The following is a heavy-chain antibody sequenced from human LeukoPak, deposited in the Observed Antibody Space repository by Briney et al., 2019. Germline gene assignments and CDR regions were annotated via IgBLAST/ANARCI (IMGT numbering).Heavy chain of an antibody. D-gene: IGHD1-26*01. CDR3: AREDDLSGSYSTAFDY. Sequence: ASVKVSCKASGYSFTSYYMHWVRQAPGQGLEWMGWINPNSGGTNYAQKFQGRVTMTRDTSISTAYMELSRLRSDDTAVYYCAREDDLSGSYSTAFDYWGQGTLVTVSS. V-gene: IGHV1-2*02. J-gene: IGHJ4*02. CDR2: INPNSGGT. CDR1: GYSFTSYY.